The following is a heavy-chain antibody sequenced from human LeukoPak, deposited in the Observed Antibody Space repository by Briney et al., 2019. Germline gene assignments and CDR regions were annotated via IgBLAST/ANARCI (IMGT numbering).Heavy chain of an antibody. J-gene: IGHJ4*02. Sequence: QPGRSLRLSCAATGFTFSNYAIHWGRQAPGKGLEWVAFISDDGCRQQYADSVKGRFTISRDNSKNTLNLQMNSLRAEDTAVYYCVKDRTGTYTLDYWGQGTLVTLSS. CDR1: GFTFSNYA. CDR2: ISDDGCRQ. V-gene: IGHV3-30-3*01. D-gene: IGHD3-10*01. CDR3: VKDRTGTYTLDY.